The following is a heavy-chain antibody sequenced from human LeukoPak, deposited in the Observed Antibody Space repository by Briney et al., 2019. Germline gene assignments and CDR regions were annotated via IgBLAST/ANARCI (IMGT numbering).Heavy chain of an antibody. CDR1: GFTSSSYE. D-gene: IGHD3-10*02. J-gene: IGHJ6*04. CDR2: ISSSGSTI. V-gene: IGHV3-48*03. Sequence: GGSLRLSCAASGFTSSSYETNWVRQAPGKGLEWVSYISSSGSTIYYADSVKGRFTISRDNAKNSLYLQMNSLRAEDTAVYYCAELGITMIGGVWGKGTTVTISS. CDR3: AELGITMIGGV.